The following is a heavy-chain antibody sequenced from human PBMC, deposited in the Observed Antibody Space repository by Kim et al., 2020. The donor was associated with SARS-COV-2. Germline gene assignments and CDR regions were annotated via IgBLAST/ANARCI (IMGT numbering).Heavy chain of an antibody. CDR1: GGSISSSSYY. J-gene: IGHJ4*02. D-gene: IGHD6-19*01. Sequence: SETLSLTFTVSGGSISSSSYYWGWIRQPPGKGLEWIGSIYYSGSTYYNPSLKSRVTISVDTSKNQFSLKLSSVTAADTAVYYCARPGYSSGWYDEVPYDYWGQGTLVTVSS. V-gene: IGHV4-39*01. CDR3: ARPGYSSGWYDEVPYDY. CDR2: IYYSGST.